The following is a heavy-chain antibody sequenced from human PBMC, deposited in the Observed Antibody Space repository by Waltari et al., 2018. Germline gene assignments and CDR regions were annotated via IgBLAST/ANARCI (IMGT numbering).Heavy chain of an antibody. V-gene: IGHV1-24*01. CDR2: FDPEDGET. CDR1: GYTLTELS. Sequence: QVQLVQSGAEVKKPGASVKVSCKVSGYTLTELSMHWVRQAPGKGIEWMGGFDPEDGETIYAQKFQGRVTMTEDTSTDTAYMELSSLRSEDTAVYYCATFRNDYSNYSYYYYGMDVWGQGTTVTVSS. CDR3: ATFRNDYSNYSYYYYGMDV. J-gene: IGHJ6*02. D-gene: IGHD4-4*01.